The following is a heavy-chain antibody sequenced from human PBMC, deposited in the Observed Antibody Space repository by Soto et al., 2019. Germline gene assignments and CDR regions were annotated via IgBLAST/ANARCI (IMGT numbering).Heavy chain of an antibody. V-gene: IGHV3-30*18. CDR3: AKVLPKLSTYHFFDY. Sequence: QVPLVGSGGGVVQPGRSLRLSCEASGFTFSSYGMHWVRQAPGKGLEWVAVISHDGTTKYYADSVKGRFTISRDNSKNTLYLQMNSLRADDTAVYYCAKVLPKLSTYHFFDYWGQGTLVTVS. J-gene: IGHJ4*02. CDR2: ISHDGTTK. CDR1: GFTFSSYG. D-gene: IGHD2-2*01.